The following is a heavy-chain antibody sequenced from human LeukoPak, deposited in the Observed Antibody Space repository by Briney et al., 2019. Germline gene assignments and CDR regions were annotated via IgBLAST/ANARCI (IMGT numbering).Heavy chain of an antibody. CDR2: IYYSGST. CDR3: ASSPCGGDCYPDY. V-gene: IGHV4-61*01. J-gene: IGHJ4*02. Sequence: PSETLSLTCTVSGGSVSSGSYYWSWIRQPPGKGLEWIGYIYYSGSTTYNPSLKSRVTISVDTSKNQFSLKLSSVTAADTAVYYCASSPCGGDCYPDYWGQGTLVTVSS. D-gene: IGHD2-21*02. CDR1: GGSVSSGSYY.